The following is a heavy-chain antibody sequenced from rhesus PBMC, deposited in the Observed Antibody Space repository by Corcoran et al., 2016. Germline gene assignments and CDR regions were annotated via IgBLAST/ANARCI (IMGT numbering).Heavy chain of an antibody. V-gene: IGHV3S5*01. CDR1: GFTFSSYG. Sequence: EVQLVESGGGLVQPGGSLRLSCAASGFTFSSYGMSWVRQAPGKGLEWVSYISNGGGSTYYADSGKGLFTISRDNSKNTLSLQMNSLRAEDTAVYYCAKDSRWTVTTRLDYWGQGVLVTVSS. D-gene: IGHD4-23*01. CDR2: ISNGGGST. J-gene: IGHJ4*01. CDR3: AKDSRWTVTTRLDY.